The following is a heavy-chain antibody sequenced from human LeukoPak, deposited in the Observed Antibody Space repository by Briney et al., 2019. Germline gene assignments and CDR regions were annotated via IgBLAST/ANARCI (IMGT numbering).Heavy chain of an antibody. CDR2: IKSKTDGGTT. Sequence: PGGSLRLSCAASGFTFSNAWMSWVRQAPGKGLEWVGRIKSKTDGGTTDYAAPVKGRFTISRDDSKNTLYLQMNSLKTEDTAVYYCTTDRGGGYREFDYWGQGTLVTVSS. D-gene: IGHD5-12*01. CDR1: GFTFSNAW. CDR3: TTDRGGGYREFDY. V-gene: IGHV3-15*01. J-gene: IGHJ4*02.